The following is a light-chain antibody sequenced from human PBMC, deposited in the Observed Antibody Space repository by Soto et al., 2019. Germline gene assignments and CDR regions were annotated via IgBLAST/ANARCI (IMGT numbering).Light chain of an antibody. Sequence: QSALTQPASVSGSPGQSITISCTGTSSDVGSYNLVAWYQQHPGKAPKLMIYEGSKRPSGVSNRFSGSKSGNTASLTISGRQADDEADYYCCSYAGSSTWVFGGGTQLTVL. V-gene: IGLV2-23*01. CDR2: EGS. CDR1: SSDVGSYNL. J-gene: IGLJ3*02. CDR3: CSYAGSSTWV.